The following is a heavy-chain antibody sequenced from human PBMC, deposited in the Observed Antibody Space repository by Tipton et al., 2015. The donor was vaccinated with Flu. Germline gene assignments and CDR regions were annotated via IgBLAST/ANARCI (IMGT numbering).Heavy chain of an antibody. CDR3: ARTAPGPIDY. V-gene: IGHV4-39*01. CDR2: IYYSGST. Sequence: GLVKPSETLSLTCTVSGGSVSSGSYYWTWIRQPPGKGLEWIGSIYYSGSTYYNPSLKSRVTISVDTSKNQFSLKLSPVTAADTAVYYCARTAPGPIDYWGQGTLVTVSS. CDR1: GGSVSSGSYY. J-gene: IGHJ4*02.